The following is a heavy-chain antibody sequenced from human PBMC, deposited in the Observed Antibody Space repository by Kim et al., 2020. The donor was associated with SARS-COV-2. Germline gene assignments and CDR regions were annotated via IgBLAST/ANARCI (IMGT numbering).Heavy chain of an antibody. CDR3: ARGEILCSGGTCHWRIDL. CDR1: GGSISNYY. Sequence: SETLSLTCSVSGGSISNYYWTWIRQPPGKGLEWIGYIYNSDITNYNPSLKSRVTISADTSKIQFSLRLGSVTAADSALYYCARGEILCSGGTCHWRIDLWGRGTLVTVSS. CDR2: IYNSDIT. V-gene: IGHV4-59*01. D-gene: IGHD2-15*01. J-gene: IGHJ2*01.